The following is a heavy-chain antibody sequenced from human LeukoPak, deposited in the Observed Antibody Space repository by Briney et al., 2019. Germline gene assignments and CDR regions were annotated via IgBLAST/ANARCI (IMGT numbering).Heavy chain of an antibody. D-gene: IGHD6-25*01. V-gene: IGHV4-4*02. CDR2: IYHSGST. Sequence: KPSGTLSLTCAVSGDSISSSNWWTWVRQPPGKGLEWIGEIYHSGSTNYNPSLKSRLTMSLDKSKDQFSLKLTSVTAADTAVYYCAREAAGQWFDPWGQGTLVTVYS. CDR3: AREAAGQWFDP. J-gene: IGHJ5*02. CDR1: GDSISSSNW.